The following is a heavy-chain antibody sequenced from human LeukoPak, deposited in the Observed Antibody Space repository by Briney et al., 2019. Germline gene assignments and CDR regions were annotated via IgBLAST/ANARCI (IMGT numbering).Heavy chain of an antibody. J-gene: IGHJ3*02. CDR1: GYTFTSYY. CDR3: AKQLRDAFDI. V-gene: IGHV1-2*02. CDR2: INPNSGGT. Sequence: GASVKVSCKASGYTFTSYYMHWVRQAPGQGLEWVGWINPNSGGTNYAQKFQGRVTMTRDTSITTAYMELSRLTSDDTALYYCAKQLRDAFDIWGQGTMVTVS. D-gene: IGHD4-11*01.